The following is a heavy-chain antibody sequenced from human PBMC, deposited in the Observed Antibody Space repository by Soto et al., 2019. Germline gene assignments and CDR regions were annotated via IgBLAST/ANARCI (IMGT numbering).Heavy chain of an antibody. CDR3: ARSTYAEGYPHFFAD. V-gene: IGHV4-30-4*01. J-gene: IGHJ4*02. D-gene: IGHD2-2*01. CDR2: IHNTGNT. Sequence: QVQLQESGPGLVMPSQTLSLTCAVSGGSIDDINSYWTWIRQSPGRSPEGIGYIHNTGNTFYSPSLKRRLAISIDRSKSQFSLKLSAVTAADTAFYYCARSTYAEGYPHFFADWGQGTLVTVSS. CDR1: GGSIDDINSY.